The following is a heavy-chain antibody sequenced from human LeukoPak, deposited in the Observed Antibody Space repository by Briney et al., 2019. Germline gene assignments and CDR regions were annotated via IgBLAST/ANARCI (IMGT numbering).Heavy chain of an antibody. J-gene: IGHJ4*02. CDR2: IYYSGST. CDR1: GGSISSYY. Sequence: SETLSLTCTVSGGSISSYYWSWIRQPPGKGLEWIGYIYYSGSTNYNPPLKSRVTISVDTSKNQFSLKLSSVTAADTAVYYCASRGYDSSGYYFDYWGQGTLVTVSS. D-gene: IGHD3-22*01. CDR3: ASRGYDSSGYYFDY. V-gene: IGHV4-59*01.